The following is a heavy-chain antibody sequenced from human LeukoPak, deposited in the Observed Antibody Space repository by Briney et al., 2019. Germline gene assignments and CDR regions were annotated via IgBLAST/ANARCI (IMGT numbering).Heavy chain of an antibody. CDR3: ARQGAAAANFNWFDP. V-gene: IGHV5-51*01. J-gene: IGHJ5*02. Sequence: GESLNISCKGSGYSFTSYWIGWVRQMPGKGLERMGIIYPGDSDTRYSPSFQGQVNISADKSISTAYLQWRSLKASDTAMYYCARQGAAAANFNWFDPWGQGTLVTVSS. CDR2: IYPGDSDT. D-gene: IGHD6-13*01. CDR1: GYSFTSYW.